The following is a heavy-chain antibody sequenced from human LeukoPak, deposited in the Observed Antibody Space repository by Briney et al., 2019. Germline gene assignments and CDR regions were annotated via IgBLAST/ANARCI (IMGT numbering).Heavy chain of an antibody. CDR1: GFTFSSYA. CDR2: ISSSSSYI. D-gene: IGHD6-13*01. Sequence: GGSLRLSCAASGFTFSSYAMSWVRQAPGKGLEWVSSISSSSSYIYYADSVKGRFTISRDNAKNSLYLQMNSLRAEDTAVYYCARDETIAAAGGLFDYWGQGTLVTVSS. J-gene: IGHJ4*02. CDR3: ARDETIAAAGGLFDY. V-gene: IGHV3-21*01.